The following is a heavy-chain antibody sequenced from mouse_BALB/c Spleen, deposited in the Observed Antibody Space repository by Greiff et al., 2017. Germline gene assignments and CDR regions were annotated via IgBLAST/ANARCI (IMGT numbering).Heavy chain of an antibody. V-gene: IGHV3-2*02. CDR2: ISYSGST. CDR1: GYSITSDYA. CDR3: ARSYDGYFAY. Sequence: EVKLVESGPGLVKPSQSLSLTCTVTGYSITSDYAWNWIRQFPGNKLEWMGYISYSGSTSYNPSLKSRISITRDTSKNQFFLQLNSVTTEDTATYYCARSYDGYFAYWGQGTLVTVSA. D-gene: IGHD2-3*01. J-gene: IGHJ3*01.